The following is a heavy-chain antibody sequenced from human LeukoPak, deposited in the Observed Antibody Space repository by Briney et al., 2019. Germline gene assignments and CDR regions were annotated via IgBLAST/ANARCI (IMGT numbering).Heavy chain of an antibody. CDR2: IIPLFGTP. Sequence: ASVKVSFTASGGTFTIYTISWVRQAPGQGLEWMGGIIPLFGTPDYAQKFQDRLTITADKSTSTAYMELSSLRSEDTAVYYCASATLRCSGGSCYEMDVWGQRDHGHRLL. CDR1: GGTFTIYT. CDR3: ASATLRCSGGSCYEMDV. J-gene: IGHJ6*01. V-gene: IGHV1-69*06. D-gene: IGHD2-15*01.